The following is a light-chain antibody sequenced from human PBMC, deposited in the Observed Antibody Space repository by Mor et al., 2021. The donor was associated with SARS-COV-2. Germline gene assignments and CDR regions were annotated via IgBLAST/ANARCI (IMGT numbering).Light chain of an antibody. V-gene: IGLV3-21*02. J-gene: IGLJ2*01. CDR3: QVWEITSDHAV. Sequence: GSDTVHWYQLKPGQAPLLVVYDDTERPSGIPDRFSGSTSGNTATLTITRVEAGDEAEYFCQVWEITSDHAVFGGGTKLA. CDR2: DDT. CDR1: GSDT.